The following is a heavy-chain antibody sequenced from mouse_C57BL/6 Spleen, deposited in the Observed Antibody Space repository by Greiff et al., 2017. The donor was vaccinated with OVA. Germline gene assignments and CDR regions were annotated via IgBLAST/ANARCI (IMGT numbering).Heavy chain of an antibody. CDR1: GFSLTSYG. J-gene: IGHJ2*01. Sequence: VKLLESGPGLVQPSQSLSITCTVSGFSLTSYGVHWVRQSPGKGLEWLGVIWSGGSTDYNAAFISRLSISKDDSKSQGLFKMNSLQADDTASYYCARNAPLSWGFDYWGQGTTLTVSS. V-gene: IGHV2-2*01. D-gene: IGHD3-1*01. CDR2: IWSGGST. CDR3: ARNAPLSWGFDY.